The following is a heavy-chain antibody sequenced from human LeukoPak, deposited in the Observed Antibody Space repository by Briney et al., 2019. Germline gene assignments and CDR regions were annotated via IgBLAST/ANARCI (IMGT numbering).Heavy chain of an antibody. D-gene: IGHD1-26*01. CDR1: AYTFSNYA. CDR3: ARLSGNYALDY. CDR2: ISAYNGNT. Sequence: APPKGSCKASAYTFSNYAISWGPHPPGRGDEWMGWISAYNGNTNYAQKLQCRVTMTTDTSTSTGYMEVRKLRSGVTAVYYCARLSGNYALDYWGQGTLVTVPS. V-gene: IGHV1-18*01. J-gene: IGHJ4*02.